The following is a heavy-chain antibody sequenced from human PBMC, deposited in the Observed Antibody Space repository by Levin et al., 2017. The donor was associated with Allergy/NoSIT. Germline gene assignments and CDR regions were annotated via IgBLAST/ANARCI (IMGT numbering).Heavy chain of an antibody. J-gene: IGHJ4*02. V-gene: IGHV3-23*01. D-gene: IGHD1-7*01. CDR3: AKAGHWNYYFDY. CDR2: ISGSGGST. Sequence: GESLKISCAASGFTFSSYAMSWVRQAPGKGLEWVSTISGSGGSTYYADSVKGRFTISRDNSKNTLYLQMNSLRAEDTAVYYCAKAGHWNYYFDYWGQGTLVTVSS. CDR1: GFTFSSYA.